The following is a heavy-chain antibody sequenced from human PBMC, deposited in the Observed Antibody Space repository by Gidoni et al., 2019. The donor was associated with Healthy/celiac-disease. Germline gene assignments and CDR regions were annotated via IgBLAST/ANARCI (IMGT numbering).Heavy chain of an antibody. V-gene: IGHV1-69*01. Sequence: QVQLVQSGAEVKKPGSSVKVSCKASGGTFRSHAISWVRQAPGQGLEWMGGIIPIFGTANYAQKFQGRVTITADESTSTAYMELSSLRSEDTAVYYCARDMGRVAKIVGYYFDYWGQGTLVTVSS. J-gene: IGHJ4*02. D-gene: IGHD2-15*01. CDR2: IIPIFGTA. CDR3: ARDMGRVAKIVGYYFDY. CDR1: GGTFRSHA.